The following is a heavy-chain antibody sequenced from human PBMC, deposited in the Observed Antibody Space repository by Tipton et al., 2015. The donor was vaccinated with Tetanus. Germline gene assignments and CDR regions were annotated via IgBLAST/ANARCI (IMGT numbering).Heavy chain of an antibody. Sequence: LRLSCTVSGGSVSSDSYYWSWIRQPPGKGLEWIGYIYYSGSTNYNPSLKSRVTISVDTSKNQFSLKLSSVTAADTAVYYCAREGYYDSSGYYYKGAFDIWGQGTMVTVSS. V-gene: IGHV4-61*01. J-gene: IGHJ3*02. CDR1: GGSVSSDSYY. CDR2: IYYSGST. D-gene: IGHD3-22*01. CDR3: AREGYYDSSGYYYKGAFDI.